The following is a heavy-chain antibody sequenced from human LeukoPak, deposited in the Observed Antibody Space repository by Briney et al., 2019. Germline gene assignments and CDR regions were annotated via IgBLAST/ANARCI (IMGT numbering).Heavy chain of an antibody. D-gene: IGHD2-15*01. CDR3: ARYCSGGSCYGGGFD. V-gene: IGHV4-34*01. CDR2: INHSGST. J-gene: IGHJ4*02. Sequence: PSETLSLTCAVYGGSFSGYYWSWIRQPPGKGLEWIGEINHSGSTSYNPSLKSRVTISVDTSKNQFSLKLSSVTAADTAVYYCARYCSGGSCYGGGFDWGQGTLVTVSS. CDR1: GGSFSGYY.